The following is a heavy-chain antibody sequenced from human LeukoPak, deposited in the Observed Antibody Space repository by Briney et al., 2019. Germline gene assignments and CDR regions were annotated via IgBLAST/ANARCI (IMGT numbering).Heavy chain of an antibody. CDR2: IRHDGSNK. CDR1: GFTFSSYG. Sequence: GGSLRLSCAASGFTFSSYGMHWVRQAPGKGLEWVAFIRHDGSNKYYADSVKGRFTISRDNSKNTLYLQMSSLRAEDTAVYYCAKDQFSTEWLRGVDYWGQGTLVTVSS. D-gene: IGHD3-3*01. J-gene: IGHJ4*02. V-gene: IGHV3-30*02. CDR3: AKDQFSTEWLRGVDY.